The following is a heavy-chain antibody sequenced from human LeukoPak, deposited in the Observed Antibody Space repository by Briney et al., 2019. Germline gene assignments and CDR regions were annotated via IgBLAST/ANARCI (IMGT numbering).Heavy chain of an antibody. V-gene: IGHV3-21*01. J-gene: IGHJ4*02. CDR2: ISSSSSSYI. CDR3: ARGLSSGLLIRYFDY. Sequence: TGGSLRLSCAASGFTFSSYSMNWVRQAPGKGLEWVSSISSSSSSYIYYADSVKGRFTISRDNAKNSLYLQMNSLRAEDTAVYYCARGLSSGLLIRYFDYWGQGTLVTVSS. D-gene: IGHD3-22*01. CDR1: GFTFSSYS.